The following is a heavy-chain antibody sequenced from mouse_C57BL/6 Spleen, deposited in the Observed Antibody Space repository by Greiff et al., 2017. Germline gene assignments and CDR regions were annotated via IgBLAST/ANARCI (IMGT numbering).Heavy chain of an antibody. J-gene: IGHJ4*01. D-gene: IGHD1-1*01. CDR3: ASPIYYYGSSYVSYAMDY. Sequence: VQLQQSGAELVKPGASVKLSCKASGYTFTSYWMHWVKQRPGQGLEWIGMIHPNSGSTNYNEKFKSKATLTVDKSSSTAYMQLSSLTSEDSAVYYCASPIYYYGSSYVSYAMDYWGQGTSVTVSS. CDR1: GYTFTSYW. V-gene: IGHV1-64*01. CDR2: IHPNSGST.